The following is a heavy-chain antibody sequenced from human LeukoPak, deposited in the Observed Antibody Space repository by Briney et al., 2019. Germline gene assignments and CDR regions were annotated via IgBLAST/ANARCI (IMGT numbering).Heavy chain of an antibody. CDR3: ARDHYYDSSGYENRRAFDI. CDR1: GYTFTSYY. D-gene: IGHD3-22*01. V-gene: IGHV1-46*01. J-gene: IGHJ3*02. Sequence: ASVKVSCKASGYTFTSYYMHWVRQAPGQGLEWMGIINPSGGSTSYAQRFQGRVTMTRDTSTSTVYMGLSSLRSEDTAVYYCARDHYYDSSGYENRRAFDIWGQGTMVTVSS. CDR2: INPSGGST.